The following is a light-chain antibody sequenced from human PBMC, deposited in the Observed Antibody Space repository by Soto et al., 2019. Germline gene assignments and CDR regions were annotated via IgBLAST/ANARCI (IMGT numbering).Light chain of an antibody. J-gene: IGKJ4*01. CDR3: HQYYSSPLT. V-gene: IGKV4-1*01. CDR1: QTISFCSNNRHF. Sequence: DLVMTQSPDSLAVSLGESATINGKSSQTISFCSNNRHFLAWYQQKPGQPPKLLIYWASTRNSGVPDRFSGSGSVTDFTLTIGGLQAEDVAVYYCHQYYSSPLTFGGGTKVEIK. CDR2: WAS.